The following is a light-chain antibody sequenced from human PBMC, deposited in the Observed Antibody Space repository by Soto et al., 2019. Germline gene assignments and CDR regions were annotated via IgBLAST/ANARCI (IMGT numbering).Light chain of an antibody. CDR1: QGISSY. Sequence: DIQLNQSPSFLSASVGDRVTITCRASQGISSYLAWYQQKPGKAPKLLIYAASTLQSGVPSRFSGSGSVTEFTLTISSLQPEDFATYYCQQLNSYPLMYTFGQGIKLAIK. J-gene: IGKJ2*01. CDR2: AAS. V-gene: IGKV1-9*01. CDR3: QQLNSYPLMYT.